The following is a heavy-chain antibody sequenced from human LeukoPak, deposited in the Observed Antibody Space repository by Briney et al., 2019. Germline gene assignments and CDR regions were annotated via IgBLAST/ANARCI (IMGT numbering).Heavy chain of an antibody. V-gene: IGHV4-34*01. CDR3: AKLERRSYYYYGMDV. J-gene: IGHJ6*02. Sequence: SETLSLTCAVYGGSFSGYYWSWIRQPPGKGLEWIGEINHSGSTNYNPSLKSRVTISVDTSKNQFSLKLSSVTAADTAVYYCAKLERRSYYYYGMDVWGQGTTVTVSS. CDR2: INHSGST. CDR1: GGSFSGYY. D-gene: IGHD1-1*01.